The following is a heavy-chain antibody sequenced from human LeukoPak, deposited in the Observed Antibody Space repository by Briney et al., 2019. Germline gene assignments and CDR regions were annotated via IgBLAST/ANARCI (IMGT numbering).Heavy chain of an antibody. V-gene: IGHV4-59*12. Sequence: SETLSLTCTVSGGSISSYYWSWIRQPPGKGLEWIGYIYYSGSTNYNPSLKSRVTISVDTSKNQFSLKLSSVTAADTAVYYCARGLVAVAGYSLYYYGMDVRGQGTTVTVSS. J-gene: IGHJ6*02. CDR1: GGSISSYY. CDR3: ARGLVAVAGYSLYYYGMDV. CDR2: IYYSGST. D-gene: IGHD6-19*01.